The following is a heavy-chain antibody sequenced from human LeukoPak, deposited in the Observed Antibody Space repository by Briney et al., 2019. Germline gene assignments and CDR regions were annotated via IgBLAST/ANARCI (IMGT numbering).Heavy chain of an antibody. J-gene: IGHJ6*02. CDR3: ARATHYGSGSPHYYYYYGMDV. CDR2: MNPNSGNT. V-gene: IGHV1-8*01. D-gene: IGHD3-10*01. CDR1: GYTFTSYD. Sequence: GASVKVSCKASGYTFTSYDINWVRQATGQGLEWMGRMNPNSGNTGYAQKLQGRVIMTRNTSISTAYMELSSLRSEDTAVYYCARATHYGSGSPHYYYYYGMDVWGQGTTVTVSS.